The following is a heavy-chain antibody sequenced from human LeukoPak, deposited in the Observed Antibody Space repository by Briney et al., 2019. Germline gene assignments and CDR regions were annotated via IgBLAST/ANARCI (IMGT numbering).Heavy chain of an antibody. V-gene: IGHV1-18*01. CDR1: GYTFTSYG. J-gene: IGHJ4*02. Sequence: ASVKVSCKASGYTFTSYGISWVRQAPGQGLEWMGWISAYNGNTNYAQKFQGRVTITADKSTSTAYMELSSLRSEDSAVYYCASVNQEGYYFDYWGQGTLVTVSS. CDR3: ASVNQEGYYFDY. CDR2: ISAYNGNT. D-gene: IGHD1-14*01.